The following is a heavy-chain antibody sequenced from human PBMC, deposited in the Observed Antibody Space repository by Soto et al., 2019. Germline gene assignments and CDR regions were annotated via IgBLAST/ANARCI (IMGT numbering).Heavy chain of an antibody. CDR2: IITMFGTA. CDR1: GGTFSTYA. CDR3: ASGIQLWLRRINNGYSG. V-gene: IGHV1-69*12. D-gene: IGHD5-18*01. J-gene: IGHJ4*02. Sequence: QVQLVQSGAEVKKPESSVKVSCKAPGGTFSTYAISWVRQAPGQGLEWMGGIITMFGTANYAQRFQDRVTITADESRNTVYMELSSRISEDTAVYFCASGIQLWLRRINNGYSGWGQGTLVTVSS.